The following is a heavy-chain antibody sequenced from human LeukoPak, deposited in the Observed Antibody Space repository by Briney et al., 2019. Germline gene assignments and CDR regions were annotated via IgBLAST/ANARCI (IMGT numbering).Heavy chain of an antibody. CDR3: ARPPVRGSDAFDI. Sequence: ASVKVSCKASGYTFTSYYMHWVRQAPGQGLEWMGIINPSGGSTSYAQKFQGRVTMTRDMSTGTVYMELSSLRSEDTAVYYCARPPVRGSDAFDIWGQGTMVTVSS. J-gene: IGHJ3*02. D-gene: IGHD5-12*01. V-gene: IGHV1-46*01. CDR2: INPSGGST. CDR1: GYTFTSYY.